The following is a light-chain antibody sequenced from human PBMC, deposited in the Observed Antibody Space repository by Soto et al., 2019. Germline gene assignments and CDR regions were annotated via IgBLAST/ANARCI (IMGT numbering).Light chain of an antibody. CDR3: SSYTSSSTLLYV. CDR2: DVS. Sequence: QSVLTQPASVSGSPGQSITVSCTGTTSDVGGSHSVSWYQQHPGKAPKLMIYDVSNRPSGVSNRFSGSKSGNTASLTISGLQAEDEADSYCSSYTSSSTLLYVFGTGTKVTVL. V-gene: IGLV2-14*01. CDR1: TSDVGGSHS. J-gene: IGLJ1*01.